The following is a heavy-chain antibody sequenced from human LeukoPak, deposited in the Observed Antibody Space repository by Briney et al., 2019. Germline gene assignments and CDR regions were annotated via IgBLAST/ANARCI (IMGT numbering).Heavy chain of an antibody. CDR2: IYHSGSA. CDR1: GGSISSNDW. J-gene: IGHJ4*02. D-gene: IGHD5-18*01. V-gene: IGHV4-4*02. Sequence: SGTLSLTCAVSGGSISSNDWWSWVRQPPGKGLEWIGEIYHSGSANYNPSLKSRVTISVDKSKNQFSLQLSSVTAADTAVYYCANKRNTAPYYFDYWGQGTLVTVSS. CDR3: ANKRNTAPYYFDY.